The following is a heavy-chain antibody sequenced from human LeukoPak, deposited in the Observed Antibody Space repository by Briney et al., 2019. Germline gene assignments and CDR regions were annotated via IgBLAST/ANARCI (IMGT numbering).Heavy chain of an antibody. CDR3: ARSSGEQPPFDP. CDR1: GFTVSSNY. Sequence: GESLKISCAASGFTVSSNYMSWVRQAPGKGLEWVSVIYSGGSTYYADSVKGRFTISRDNSKNTLYLQMNSLRAEDTAVYYCARSSGEQPPFDPWGQGTLATVSS. CDR2: IYSGGST. V-gene: IGHV3-66*01. J-gene: IGHJ5*02. D-gene: IGHD1-26*01.